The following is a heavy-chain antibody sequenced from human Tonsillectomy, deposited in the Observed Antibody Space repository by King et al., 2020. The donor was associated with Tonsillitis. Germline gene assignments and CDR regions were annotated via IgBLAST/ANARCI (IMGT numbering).Heavy chain of an antibody. D-gene: IGHD2-2*01. V-gene: IGHV3-30-3*01. CDR2: ISFDGSNA. Sequence: HVQLVESGGGVVQPGRSLRLSCAASGFTFSNYAMHWVRQAPGKGLEWVALISFDGSNAFYVDAVKGRFTISRDNSKNTLYLQMNSLRAEDTAVYYCARTESVVVAAARIRGYYYMDVWGKGTTVTVSS. J-gene: IGHJ6*03. CDR3: ARTESVVVAAARIRGYYYMDV. CDR1: GFTFSNYA.